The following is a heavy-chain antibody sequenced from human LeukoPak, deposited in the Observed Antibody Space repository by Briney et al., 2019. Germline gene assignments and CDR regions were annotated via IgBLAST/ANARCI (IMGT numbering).Heavy chain of an antibody. J-gene: IGHJ4*02. CDR3: ARVAEGYYSYYFDY. V-gene: IGHV1-46*04. Sequence: ASVKVSCKASGYTFTTYYMHWVRQAPGQGLEWMGIINPSGGSTSYALKLQGRLTMTRHTSTSTVYMELSSHASVLTGVYYCARVAEGYYSYYFDYWGQGTLVTVSS. D-gene: IGHD5-12*01. CDR1: GYTFTTYY. CDR2: INPSGGST.